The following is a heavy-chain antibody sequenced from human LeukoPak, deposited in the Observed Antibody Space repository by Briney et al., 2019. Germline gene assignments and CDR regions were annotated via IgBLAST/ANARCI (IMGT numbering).Heavy chain of an antibody. D-gene: IGHD2-15*01. V-gene: IGHV4-59*01. J-gene: IGHJ5*02. CDR1: GGSISSYY. Sequence: PSETLSLTCTVSGGSISSYYWSWIRQPPGKGLEWIAYIYNSGSTKYNPSLKSRVTVSVDTSKNQFSLKLSSVTAADTAIYYCARTRIAATLNWFDPWGQGTLVTVSS. CDR2: IYNSGST. CDR3: ARTRIAATLNWFDP.